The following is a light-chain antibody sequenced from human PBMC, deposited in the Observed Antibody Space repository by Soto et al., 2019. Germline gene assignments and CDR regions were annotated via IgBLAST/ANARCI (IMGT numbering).Light chain of an antibody. CDR2: EGS. J-gene: IGLJ3*02. CDR3: CSYTDTTTSVV. Sequence: QSALTQPASVSGSPGQSITISCSGTSNDVGSYNLVSWYQQFPGKAPKLIIYEGSKRPSGVSSRFSGSKSGNTASLTVSSLQAEDEADYYCCSYTDTTTSVVFGRGTKVTVL. CDR1: SNDVGSYNL. V-gene: IGLV2-23*01.